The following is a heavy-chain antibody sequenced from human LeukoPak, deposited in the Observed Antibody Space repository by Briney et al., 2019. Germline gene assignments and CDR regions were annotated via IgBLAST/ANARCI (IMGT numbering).Heavy chain of an antibody. CDR2: INHSGST. D-gene: IGHD2-15*01. CDR1: GGSFSGYY. J-gene: IGHJ4*02. CDR3: VRRSDLTTNVDY. Sequence: SETLSLTCAVYGGSFSGYYWSWIRQPPGKGLEWIGEINHSGSTNYSPSLKSRVTISVDTSKNQFSLKLSSVTAADTAVYYCVRRSDLTTNVDYWGQGTLVTVSS. V-gene: IGHV4-34*01.